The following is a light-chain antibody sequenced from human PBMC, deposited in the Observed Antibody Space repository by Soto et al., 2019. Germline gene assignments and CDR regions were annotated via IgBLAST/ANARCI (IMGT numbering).Light chain of an antibody. CDR1: QSVSSSY. Sequence: IVLTHSPGTLSFSPGEIATLSVRAIQSVSSSYLAWYQQKPGQAPRLLIYGASSRATGIPDRFSGSGSGTDFTLTISSLEPEDFAVYYCQQRSSWPPITFGQGTRLEIK. CDR2: GAS. J-gene: IGKJ5*01. V-gene: IGKV3D-20*02. CDR3: QQRSSWPPIT.